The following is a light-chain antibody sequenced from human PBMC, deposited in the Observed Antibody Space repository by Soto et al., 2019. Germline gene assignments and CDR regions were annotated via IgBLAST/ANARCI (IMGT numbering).Light chain of an antibody. CDR3: CSYAGSSTPYV. J-gene: IGLJ1*01. Sequence: QSALTQPASVSGSPGQSITISCTGTSSDVGSYNLVSWYQQHTGKAPKLMIYEGSKRPSWVSNRFSGSKSGNTASLTISGLQAEDEADYYCCSYAGSSTPYVFGTGTKVTVL. CDR1: SSDVGSYNL. CDR2: EGS. V-gene: IGLV2-23*01.